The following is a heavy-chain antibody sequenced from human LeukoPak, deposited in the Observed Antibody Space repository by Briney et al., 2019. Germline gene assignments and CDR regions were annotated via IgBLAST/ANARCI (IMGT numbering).Heavy chain of an antibody. CDR3: ATDVDIVATTERGFDY. V-gene: IGHV1-24*01. D-gene: IGHD5-12*01. CDR1: GYTLTELS. Sequence: ASVKVSCKVSGYTLTELSMHWVRQAPGKGLEWMGGFDPEDGETIYAQKFQGRVTMTEDTSTDTAYMELGSLRSEDTAVYYCATDVDIVATTERGFDYWGQGTLVTVSS. J-gene: IGHJ4*02. CDR2: FDPEDGET.